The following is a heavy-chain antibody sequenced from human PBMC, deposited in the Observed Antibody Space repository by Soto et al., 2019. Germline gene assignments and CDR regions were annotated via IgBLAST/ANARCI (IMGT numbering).Heavy chain of an antibody. Sequence: GGSLRLSCAASGFTFSSYSMNWVRQAPGKGLEWVSYISSSSSTIYYADSVKGRFTISRDNAKNSLYLQMNSLRAEDTAVYYCDRDVLLLNYMDVWGKVNTVTVSS. J-gene: IGHJ6*03. D-gene: IGHD3-10*01. CDR3: DRDVLLLNYMDV. CDR2: ISSSSSTI. V-gene: IGHV3-48*01. CDR1: GFTFSSYS.